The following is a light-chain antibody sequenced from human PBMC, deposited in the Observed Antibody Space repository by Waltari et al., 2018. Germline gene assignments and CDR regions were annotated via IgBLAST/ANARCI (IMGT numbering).Light chain of an antibody. Sequence: IVLTQSPGTLSLSPGGRATLSCRASQNIGNYLAWYQQKPGQAPRLLSYGASSRAAGIPDRFSGSGSGADFSLTISRLEPEDFAVYYCQHHVRLPATFGQGPRW. CDR2: GAS. J-gene: IGKJ1*01. CDR1: QNIGNY. V-gene: IGKV3-20*01. CDR3: QHHVRLPAT.